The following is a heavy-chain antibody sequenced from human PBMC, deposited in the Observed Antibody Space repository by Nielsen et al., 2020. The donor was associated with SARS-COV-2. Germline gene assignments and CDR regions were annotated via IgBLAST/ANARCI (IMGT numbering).Heavy chain of an antibody. Sequence: ASVKVSCKASGYTFTGYYMHWVRQAPGQGLEWMGWINPNSGGTNYAQKFQGWVTMTRDTSISTAYMELSSLRSEDTAVYYCAATGYCSSTSCPENYYYYGMDVWGQGTTVTVSS. CDR2: INPNSGGT. V-gene: IGHV1-2*04. D-gene: IGHD2-2*01. CDR1: GYTFTGYY. CDR3: AATGYCSSTSCPENYYYYGMDV. J-gene: IGHJ6*02.